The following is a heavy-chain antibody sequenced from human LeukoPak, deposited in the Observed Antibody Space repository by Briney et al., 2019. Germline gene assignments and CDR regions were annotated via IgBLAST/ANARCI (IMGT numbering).Heavy chain of an antibody. CDR2: ISGSGGST. CDR3: AKGNILTGLGLDY. V-gene: IGHV3-23*01. Sequence: SGGSLRLSCAASGFTFSSYGMSWVRQAPGKGLEWVSAISGSGGSTYYADSVKGRFTISRDNSKNTLYLQMNSLRAEDTAVYYCAKGNILTGLGLDYWGQGTLVTVSS. D-gene: IGHD3-9*01. J-gene: IGHJ4*02. CDR1: GFTFSSYG.